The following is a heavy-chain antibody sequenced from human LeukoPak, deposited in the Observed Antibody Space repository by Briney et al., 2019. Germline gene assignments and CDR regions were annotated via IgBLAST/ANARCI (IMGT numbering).Heavy chain of an antibody. D-gene: IGHD6-19*01. CDR3: VSQRDHRVAVAGSFDN. CDR1: GFTFSNFW. J-gene: IGHJ4*02. V-gene: IGHV3-7*03. Sequence: GESLRLSCTASGFTFSNFWMGWVRQAPGKGLGWVANIKQDETEKFYLGSVKGRFTTSRDNSKNTLYLQMTSLRAEDTAVYFCVSQRDHRVAVAGSFDNWGQGTLISVSP. CDR2: IKQDETEK.